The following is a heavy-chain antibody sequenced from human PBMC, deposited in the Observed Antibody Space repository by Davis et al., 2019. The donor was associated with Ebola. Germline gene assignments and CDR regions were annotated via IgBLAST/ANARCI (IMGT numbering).Heavy chain of an antibody. Sequence: GGSLRLSCAVSGFNFSHYAMHWVRQAPGKGLEWVAVISYGGSEEYYADSLKGRFAISRDNSKATLFLQINSLRPDDTAVYYCARDFFEYSSSSFSDYWGHGTLVTVSS. CDR2: ISYGGSEE. CDR3: ARDFFEYSSSSFSDY. V-gene: IGHV3-30*03. J-gene: IGHJ4*01. D-gene: IGHD6-6*01. CDR1: GFNFSHYA.